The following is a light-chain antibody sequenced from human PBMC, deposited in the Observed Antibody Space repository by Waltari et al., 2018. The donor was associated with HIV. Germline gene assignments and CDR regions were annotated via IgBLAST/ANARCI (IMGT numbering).Light chain of an antibody. V-gene: IGKV3D-11*01. J-gene: IGKJ3*01. CDR3: QQPET. Sequence: EIVLTQSPPTLSLSPGERATLSCRASQDISSNLAWYQQKPGQAPRLLIYDASNRATGIPARLSGSGSGTDFTLTISSLEPEDFAVYYCQQPETFGPGTKVDIK. CDR2: DAS. CDR1: QDISSN.